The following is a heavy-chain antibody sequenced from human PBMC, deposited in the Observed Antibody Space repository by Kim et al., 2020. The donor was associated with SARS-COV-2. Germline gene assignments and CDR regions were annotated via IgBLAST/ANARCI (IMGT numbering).Heavy chain of an antibody. CDR2: IYYSGST. D-gene: IGHD6-13*01. CDR1: GGSISSSSYY. V-gene: IGHV4-39*01. CDR3: ARHGSSSWVLFDY. Sequence: SENLSLTCTVSGGSISSSSYYWGWIRQPPGKGLEWIGSIYYSGSTYYNPSLKSRVTISVDTSKNQFSLKLSSVTAADTAVYYCARHGSSSWVLFDYWGQGTLVTVSS. J-gene: IGHJ4*02.